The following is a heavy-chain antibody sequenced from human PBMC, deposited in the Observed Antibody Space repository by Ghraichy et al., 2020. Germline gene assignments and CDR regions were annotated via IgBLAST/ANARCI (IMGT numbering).Heavy chain of an antibody. CDR3: AKVGDYYDSSGYYLTKMNFDY. CDR2: ISGSGGST. V-gene: IGHV3-23*01. J-gene: IGHJ4*02. D-gene: IGHD3-22*01. CDR1: GFTFSSYA. Sequence: GGSLRLSCAASGFTFSSYAMSWVRQAPGKGLEWVSAISGSGGSTYYADSVKGRFTISRDNSKNTLYLQMNSLRAEDTAVYYCAKVGDYYDSSGYYLTKMNFDYWGQGTLVTVSS.